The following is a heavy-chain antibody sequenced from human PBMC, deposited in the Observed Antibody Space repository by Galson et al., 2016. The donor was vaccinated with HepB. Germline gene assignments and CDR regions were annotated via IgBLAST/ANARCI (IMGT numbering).Heavy chain of an antibody. CDR3: ATYGMVV. D-gene: IGHD2-21*01. CDR2: ISPYNGKT. Sequence: SVKVSRKASGYAFTSYNITWVRQAPGQGLEWMGRISPYNGKTSYSQNLQGRITMTADTPTTTGYMELKSPRPNDTAVYYCATYGMVVWGQGTTVIVSS. CDR1: GYAFTSYN. V-gene: IGHV1-18*01. J-gene: IGHJ6*02.